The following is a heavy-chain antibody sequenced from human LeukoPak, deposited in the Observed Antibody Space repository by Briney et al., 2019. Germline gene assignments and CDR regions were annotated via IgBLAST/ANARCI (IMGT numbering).Heavy chain of an antibody. Sequence: ASVKVSCKTSGYTFTDYYVHWVRQAPGQGLEGLAWINPDSGATNFAQRFQGRVTKTRDTSVNTVHMELNRLRSDDTAVYYCARDLCHGGSCFHFDSWGQGTLVTVSS. J-gene: IGHJ4*02. CDR2: INPDSGAT. CDR3: ARDLCHGGSCFHFDS. D-gene: IGHD2-15*01. CDR1: GYTFTDYY. V-gene: IGHV1-2*02.